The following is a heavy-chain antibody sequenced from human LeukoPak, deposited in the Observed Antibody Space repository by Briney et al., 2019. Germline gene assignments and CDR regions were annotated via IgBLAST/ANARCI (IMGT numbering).Heavy chain of an antibody. V-gene: IGHV3-23*01. J-gene: IGHJ6*02. D-gene: IGHD3-10*01. CDR3: AKDQGREGILWFGELSNDYYYYGMDV. Sequence: PGGSLRLSCAASGFTFSSYAMSWVRQAPGKGLEWVSAISGSGGSTYYADSVKGRFTISRDNSKNTLYLQMNSLRAEDTAVYYCAKDQGREGILWFGELSNDYYYYGMDVWGQGTTVTVSS. CDR2: ISGSGGST. CDR1: GFTFSSYA.